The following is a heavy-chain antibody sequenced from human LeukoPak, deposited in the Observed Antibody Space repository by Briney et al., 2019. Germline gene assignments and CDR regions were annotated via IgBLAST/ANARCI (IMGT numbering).Heavy chain of an antibody. CDR1: GGSISSYY. CDR3: ATDYGGNSGLNG. V-gene: IGHV4-59*08. Sequence: SETLSLTCTVSGGSISSYYWSWIRQPPGKGLEWIGYIYYSGSTNYNPSLKSRVTISVDTSKNQFSLKLSSVTAADTAVYYCATDYGGNSGLNGWGQGTLVTVSS. CDR2: IYYSGST. J-gene: IGHJ1*01. D-gene: IGHD4-23*01.